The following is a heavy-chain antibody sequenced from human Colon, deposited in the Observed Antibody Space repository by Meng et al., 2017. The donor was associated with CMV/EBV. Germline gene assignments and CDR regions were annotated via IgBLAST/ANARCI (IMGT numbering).Heavy chain of an antibody. D-gene: IGHD6-19*01. J-gene: IGHJ3*01. CDR3: ARVSSAGLALDV. V-gene: IGHV3-21*01. CDR2: FCDNTNYI. Sequence: GESLKISCAVSALIFLTFTVKRVRQSPGKGLEWVSSFCDNTNYICSSNSVKGRFSISSDSATNSEHLQMISLRDEDATAYKCARVSSAGLALDVWGQGTMVTVSS. CDR1: ALIFLTFT.